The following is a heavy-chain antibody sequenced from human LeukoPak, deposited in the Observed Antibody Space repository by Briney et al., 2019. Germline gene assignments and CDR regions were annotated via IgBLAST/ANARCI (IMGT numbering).Heavy chain of an antibody. CDR2: ISYDGSNK. CDR1: GFTFSSYG. D-gene: IGHD6-13*01. Sequence: GGSLRLSCAASGFTFSSYGMHWVRQAPGKGLEWVAVISYDGSNKYYADSVKGRFTISRDNSKNTLYLQMNSLRAEDTAVYYCAKDGRQQLVRSYYYYGMDVWGQGTTVTVSS. J-gene: IGHJ6*02. V-gene: IGHV3-30*18. CDR3: AKDGRQQLVRSYYYYGMDV.